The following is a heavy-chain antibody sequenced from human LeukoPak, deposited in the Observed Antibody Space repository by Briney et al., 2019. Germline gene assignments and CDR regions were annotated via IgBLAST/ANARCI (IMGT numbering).Heavy chain of an antibody. D-gene: IGHD5/OR15-5a*01. CDR2: INNVASHI. Sequence: GGSLRLSCATSAFTFSNYGIHWVRQAPGKGLEWVSSINNVASHIYYAHSVKGRFTISRDNAKNSLYLQMNSLSDEDTAVYYCARDPTQYLRYGHFDYWGQGTLVTVSS. CDR1: AFTFSNYG. CDR3: ARDPTQYLRYGHFDY. V-gene: IGHV3-21*01. J-gene: IGHJ4*02.